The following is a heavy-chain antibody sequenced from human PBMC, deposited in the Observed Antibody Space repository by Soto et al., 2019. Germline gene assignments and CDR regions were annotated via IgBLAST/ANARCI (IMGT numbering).Heavy chain of an antibody. V-gene: IGHV4-59*08. CDR1: GGSISSYY. J-gene: IGHJ3*02. D-gene: IGHD6-13*01. Sequence: SETLSLTCTVSGGSISSYYWSWIRQPPGKGLERIGYIYYSGSTNYNPSLKSRVTISVDTSKNQFSLKLSSVTAADTAVYYCERRYSSAFDIWGQGTMVTVSS. CDR3: ERRYSSAFDI. CDR2: IYYSGST.